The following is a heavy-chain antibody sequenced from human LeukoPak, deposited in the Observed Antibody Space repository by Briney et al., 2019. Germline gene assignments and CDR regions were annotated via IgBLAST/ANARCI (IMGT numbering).Heavy chain of an antibody. CDR1: GGSISSGRYW. D-gene: IGHD3-22*01. Sequence: PSETLSLTCTVSGGSISSGRYWWSWIRQPAGKGLEWIGRMYTSGSTNYNPSLKSRVTISVDTSKNQFSLKLSSVTAADTAVYYCATDMPHYYDSSEDYFYYYYMDVWGQGTTVTVSS. CDR3: ATDMPHYYDSSEDYFYYYYMDV. J-gene: IGHJ6*03. V-gene: IGHV4-61*02. CDR2: MYTSGST.